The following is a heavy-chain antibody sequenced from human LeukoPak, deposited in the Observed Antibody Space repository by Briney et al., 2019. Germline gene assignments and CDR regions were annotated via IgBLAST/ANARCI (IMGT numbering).Heavy chain of an antibody. V-gene: IGHV3-15*01. D-gene: IGHD5-18*01. Sequence: GGSLRLSCEASGFTFSNAWMSWVRQAPGKGLEWVGRIKSRTDGGTTDYVAPVKGRFTISRDDSKNTLYLQMNSLKTEDTAVYYCTTAVDTWIQLWLPPWGKYWGQGILVTVSS. CDR1: GFTFSNAW. CDR3: TTAVDTWIQLWLPPWGKY. CDR2: IKSRTDGGTT. J-gene: IGHJ4*02.